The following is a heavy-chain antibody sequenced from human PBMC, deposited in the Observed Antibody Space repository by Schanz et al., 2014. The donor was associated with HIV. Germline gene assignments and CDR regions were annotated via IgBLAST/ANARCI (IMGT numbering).Heavy chain of an antibody. Sequence: VQLVESGGGLVQPGGSLRLSCAASGFTFSSYGMHWVRQAPGKGLEWVAVTWYDGSNKYYADSVKGRFTISRDNSKNTLFLQMNSLRAEDTAVYFCARGLGYCDNGVCLTHSGWWYFDFWGRGTLVTVSS. CDR3: ARGLGYCDNGVCLTHSGWWYFDF. D-gene: IGHD2-8*01. J-gene: IGHJ2*01. CDR2: TWYDGSNK. CDR1: GFTFSSYG. V-gene: IGHV3-33*08.